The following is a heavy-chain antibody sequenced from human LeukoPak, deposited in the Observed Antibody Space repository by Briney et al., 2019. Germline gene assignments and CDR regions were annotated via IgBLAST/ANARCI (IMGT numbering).Heavy chain of an antibody. CDR1: GGSFNGYW. CDR3: ATGRQDIAAADAGYFFYMDV. D-gene: IGHD6-13*01. CDR2: MNYGGTT. Sequence: SESLSLTCAVSGGSFNGYWWVWIRQSPGKGLECLGEMNYGGTTNYSPSLKSRVTISLDTPKNQFSLNLSSVTAADTAVYYCATGRQDIAAADAGYFFYMDVWGTGTTVTVSS. J-gene: IGHJ6*03. V-gene: IGHV4-34*01.